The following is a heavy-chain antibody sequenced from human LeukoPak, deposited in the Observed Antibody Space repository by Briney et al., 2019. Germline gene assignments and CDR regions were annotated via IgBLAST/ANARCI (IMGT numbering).Heavy chain of an antibody. CDR2: ITAYNGNT. D-gene: IGHD3-10*01. Sequence: GASVKVSCKASGYTFTSDGVSWVRHAPGQGLEWMGWITAYNGNTNYAQTLQGRVTMTTDTSTSTAYMELRSLRCDDTAVYYCATVAAGFGVYVFDIWGQGTMVTVSS. CDR3: ATVAAGFGVYVFDI. CDR1: GYTFTSDG. J-gene: IGHJ3*02. V-gene: IGHV1-18*01.